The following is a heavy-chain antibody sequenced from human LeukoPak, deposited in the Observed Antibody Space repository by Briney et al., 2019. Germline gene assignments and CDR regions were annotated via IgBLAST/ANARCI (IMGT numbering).Heavy chain of an antibody. J-gene: IGHJ4*02. CDR1: GYTFTGYY. CDR3: ARDQPGIVGATPIDY. CDR2: INPNSGGT. D-gene: IGHD1-26*01. Sequence: ASVKVSCKASGYTFTGYYVHWMRQAPGQGLEWMGWINPNSGGTNYAQKFQGRVTMTRDTSISTAYMELSRLRSDDTAVYYCARDQPGIVGATPIDYWGQGTLVTVSS. V-gene: IGHV1-2*02.